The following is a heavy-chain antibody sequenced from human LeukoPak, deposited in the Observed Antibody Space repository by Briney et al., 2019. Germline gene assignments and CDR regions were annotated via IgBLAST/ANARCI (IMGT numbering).Heavy chain of an antibody. J-gene: IGHJ4*02. CDR3: ARDRDYYNYFEY. CDR2: ISNSGSYT. CDR1: GFTFSDEY. D-gene: IGHD3-10*01. Sequence: GGALRLSCAASGFTFSDEYMSWIRQAPGKGLEWVSYISNSGSYTNYADSVKGRFTISRDNAKNSLYLQMNSLRGEDTAVYYCARDRDYYNYFEYWGQGTLVTVSS. V-gene: IGHV3-11*05.